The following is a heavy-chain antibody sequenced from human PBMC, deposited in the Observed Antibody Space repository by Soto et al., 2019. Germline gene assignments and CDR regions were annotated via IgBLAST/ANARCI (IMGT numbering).Heavy chain of an antibody. V-gene: IGHV3-30-3*01. CDR1: GFTFSSYA. CDR2: ISYDGSNK. J-gene: IGHJ6*02. CDR3: ARYYYYYGMDV. Sequence: GGSLRLSCAASGFTFSSYAMHWVRQAPGKGLEWVAVISYDGSNKYYADSVKGRFTIFRDNSKNTLYLQMNSLRAEDTAVYYCARYYYYYGMDVWGQGTTVTVSS.